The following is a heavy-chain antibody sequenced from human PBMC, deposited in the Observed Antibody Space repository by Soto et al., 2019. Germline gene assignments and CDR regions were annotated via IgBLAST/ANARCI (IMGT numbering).Heavy chain of an antibody. CDR1: GFTFSSYG. Sequence: LRLSCAASGFTFSSYGMHWVRQAPGKGLEWVAVISFDGSNKYYADSVQGRFSISRDDSKNTLYLQMNSLRAEDTAVYYCAKDDIPGTTSNNCFDPWGQGTLVTVSS. J-gene: IGHJ5*02. CDR2: ISFDGSNK. V-gene: IGHV3-30*18. CDR3: AKDDIPGTTSNNCFDP. D-gene: IGHD1-7*01.